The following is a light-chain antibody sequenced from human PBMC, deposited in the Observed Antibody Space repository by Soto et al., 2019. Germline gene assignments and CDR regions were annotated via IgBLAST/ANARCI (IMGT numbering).Light chain of an antibody. CDR3: QHYDNLLLT. Sequence: DIQMTQSPSSLSASVGARVTITCQASQDINTYLNWYQQKPGKAPNLLIYDAFKLETVVPSRFSGGGSGTDFTFTVTSLQPEDIATYFCQHYDNLLLTFGGGTKVEL. V-gene: IGKV1-33*01. CDR1: QDINTY. J-gene: IGKJ4*01. CDR2: DAF.